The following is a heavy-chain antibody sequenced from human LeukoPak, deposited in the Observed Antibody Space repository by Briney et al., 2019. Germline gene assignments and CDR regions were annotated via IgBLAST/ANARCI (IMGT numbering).Heavy chain of an antibody. CDR1: GFTFNSYA. Sequence: GSLRLSCAASGFTFNSYAMSWVRQAPGKGLEWVSSISNTGGSTYDADSVMGRFTISRDNSKNTLYLQMNSLRAEDTAVYYCAKAPGYYYYYGMDVWGHGTTVTVSS. CDR3: AKAPGYYYYYGMDV. V-gene: IGHV3-23*01. CDR2: ISNTGGST. J-gene: IGHJ6*02.